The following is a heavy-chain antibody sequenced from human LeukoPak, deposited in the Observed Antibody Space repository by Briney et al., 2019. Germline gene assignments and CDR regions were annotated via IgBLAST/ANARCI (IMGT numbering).Heavy chain of an antibody. CDR3: ARGRVAVAGTNFDY. J-gene: IGHJ4*02. V-gene: IGHV1-69*13. D-gene: IGHD6-19*01. CDR1: GGTFSSYA. Sequence: ASVNVSFKASGGTFSSYAISWVRQAPGQGLEWMGGIIPIFGTANYAQKFQGRVTITADESTSTAYMELSSLRSEDTAVYYCARGRVAVAGTNFDYWGQGTLVTVSS. CDR2: IIPIFGTA.